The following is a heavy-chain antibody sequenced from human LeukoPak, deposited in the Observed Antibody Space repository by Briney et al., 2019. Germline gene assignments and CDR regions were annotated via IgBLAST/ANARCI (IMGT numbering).Heavy chain of an antibody. D-gene: IGHD2-15*01. V-gene: IGHV3-23*01. CDR3: ARDGLAAATLHWCFDL. J-gene: IGHJ2*01. CDR1: GLTFSNYA. CDR2: INGNGGNT. Sequence: GGSLRLSCAASGLTFSNYAMNWVRQAPGKGLKWVSAINGNGGNTYYADSVKGRFTISRDNSKNTLYLQMNSLRAEDTAVYYCARDGLAAATLHWCFDLWGRGTLVTVSS.